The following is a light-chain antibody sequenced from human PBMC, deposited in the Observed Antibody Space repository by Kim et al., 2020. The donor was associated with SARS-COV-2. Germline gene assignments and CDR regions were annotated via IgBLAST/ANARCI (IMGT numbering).Light chain of an antibody. J-gene: IGLJ3*02. Sequence: GQSVTISCTGTTDDVGRYDFVSWYQQYPGKVPKLLIYDVSERPSGVPDRFSGAKSGSTASLTISGLQTDDEAAYYCCSYAGSYTWLFGGGSQLTLL. CDR2: DVS. CDR3: CSYAGSYTWL. CDR1: TDDVGRYDF. V-gene: IGLV2-11*03.